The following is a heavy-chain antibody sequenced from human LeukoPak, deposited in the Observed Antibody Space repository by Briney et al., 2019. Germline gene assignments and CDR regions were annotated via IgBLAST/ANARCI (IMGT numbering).Heavy chain of an antibody. D-gene: IGHD3-10*01. CDR3: ARGVYTMVRGVAPYGMDV. J-gene: IGHJ6*04. V-gene: IGHV1-69*13. Sequence: SVNVSCKASGGTFISYAISWLRQAPGQGLEWMGGIIPIFGTANYAQKFQGRVTITADESTSTAYMELSSLRSEDTAVYYCARGVYTMVRGVAPYGMDVWGKGTTVTVSS. CDR1: GGTFISYA. CDR2: IIPIFGTA.